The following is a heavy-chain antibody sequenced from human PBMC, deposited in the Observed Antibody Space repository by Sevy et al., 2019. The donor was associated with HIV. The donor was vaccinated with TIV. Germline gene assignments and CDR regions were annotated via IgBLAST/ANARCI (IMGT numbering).Heavy chain of an antibody. J-gene: IGHJ5*02. CDR2: MTSSSSYI. CDR1: GFTFSSYS. V-gene: IGHV3-21*01. Sequence: GGSLRLSCAASGFTFSSYSMNWVRQAPGKVLEWVSSMTSSSSYIYYANSVKGRFTISRDNAKNSLYLQMNSLRAEDTAVYYCARDLISGAYGGWFDPWGQGTLVTVSS. CDR3: ARDLISGAYGGWFDP. D-gene: IGHD1-26*01.